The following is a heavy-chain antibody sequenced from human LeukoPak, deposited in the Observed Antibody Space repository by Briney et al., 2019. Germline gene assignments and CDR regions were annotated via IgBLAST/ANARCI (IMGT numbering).Heavy chain of an antibody. D-gene: IGHD3-3*01. CDR1: GGSISSYY. Sequence: PSETLSLTCTVSGGSISSYYWSWIRQPPGKGLEWIGYIYYSGSTNYNPSLKSRVTISVDTSKNQFSLKLSSVTAADTAVYYCARESPSDFWSGYYISRDAFDIWGQGTMVTVSS. CDR3: ARESPSDFWSGYYISRDAFDI. V-gene: IGHV4-59*01. J-gene: IGHJ3*02. CDR2: IYYSGST.